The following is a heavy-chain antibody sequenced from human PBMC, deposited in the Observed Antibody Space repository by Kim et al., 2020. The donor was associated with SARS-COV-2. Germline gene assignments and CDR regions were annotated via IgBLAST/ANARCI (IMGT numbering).Heavy chain of an antibody. CDR1: GFTFSDYA. D-gene: IGHD1-26*01. Sequence: GGSLRLSCKTSGFTFSDYAMHWVRQRPEKGLEWVSGISRDSGHIEYADYVRGRFSISRDNAKNSLYLQMSSLRLGGTGLYYCAKDVGPGVGAIGYGGQGSRVPV. V-gene: IGHV3-9*01. CDR3: AKDVGPGVGAIGY. CDR2: ISRDSGHI. J-gene: IGHJ4*02.